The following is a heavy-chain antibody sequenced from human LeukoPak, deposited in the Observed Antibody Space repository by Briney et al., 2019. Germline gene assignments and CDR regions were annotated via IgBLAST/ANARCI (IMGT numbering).Heavy chain of an antibody. D-gene: IGHD2-15*01. V-gene: IGHV4-34*01. CDR2: INHSGST. J-gene: IGHJ4*02. CDR3: ARGTVVVVAARGDFDY. Sequence: SETLSLTCAVYGGSFSGYYWSWTRQPPGKGLEWIGEINHSGSTNYNPSLKSRVTISVDTSKNQFSLKLSSVTAADTAVYYCARGTVVVVAARGDFDYWGQGTLVTVSS. CDR1: GGSFSGYY.